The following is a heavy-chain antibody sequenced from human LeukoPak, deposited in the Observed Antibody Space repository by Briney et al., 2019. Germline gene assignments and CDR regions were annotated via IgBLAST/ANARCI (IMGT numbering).Heavy chain of an antibody. CDR3: ARDTGIAAAGRPYYYYYMDV. Sequence: SETLSLTCTVAGGSISSGSYYWSWLRQPAGKGLQWFGRIYTSGSTNYNPSLKSRVTISVDTSKNQFSLKLSSVTAADTAVYYCARDTGIAAAGRPYYYYYMDVWGKGTTVTISS. V-gene: IGHV4-61*02. J-gene: IGHJ6*03. CDR2: IYTSGST. D-gene: IGHD6-13*01. CDR1: GGSISSGSYY.